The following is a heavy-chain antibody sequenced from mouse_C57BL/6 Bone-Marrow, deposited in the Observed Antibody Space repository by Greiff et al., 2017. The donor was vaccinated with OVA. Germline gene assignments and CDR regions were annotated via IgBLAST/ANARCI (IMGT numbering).Heavy chain of an antibody. V-gene: IGHV2-2*01. CDR1: GFSLTSYG. D-gene: IGHD1-1*01. CDR2: IWSGGST. CDR3: ASYYGSPWYFDV. Sequence: VQVVESGPGLVQPSQSLSITCTVSGFSLTSYGVHWVRQSPGKGLEWLGVIWSGGSTDYNAAFISRLSISKDNSKSQVFFKMNSLQADDTAIYYCASYYGSPWYFDVWGTGTTVTVSS. J-gene: IGHJ1*03.